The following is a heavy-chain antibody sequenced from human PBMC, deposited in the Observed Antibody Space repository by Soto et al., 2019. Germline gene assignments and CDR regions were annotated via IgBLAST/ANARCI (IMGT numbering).Heavy chain of an antibody. CDR1: GGSINNYY. D-gene: IGHD1-1*01. CDR2: MYYSGDT. J-gene: IGHJ6*02. CDR3: ARGDWNDYFYNGMDV. Sequence: QVQLQESGPGLVKPSETLSLTCTVSGGSINNYYWVWLRQPPGEGLEWIGHMYYSGDTDYHPSLKSRVAISVDPSKNPFSLRLTSVTAADTAVYYCARGDWNDYFYNGMDVWGQGTTVIVSS. V-gene: IGHV4-59*01.